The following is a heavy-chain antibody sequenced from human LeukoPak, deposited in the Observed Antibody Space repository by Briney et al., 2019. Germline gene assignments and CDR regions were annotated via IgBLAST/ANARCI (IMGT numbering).Heavy chain of an antibody. Sequence: GASVKVSCKASGYTFTSYAMHWVRQAPGQRLEWMGWINAGNGYTKYSQKSQGRVTITRDTSASTAYMELSSLRSEDTAVYYCSYSSRDHDAFDIWGQGTMVTVSS. CDR3: SYSSRDHDAFDI. J-gene: IGHJ3*02. CDR1: GYTFTSYA. D-gene: IGHD6-13*01. V-gene: IGHV1-3*01. CDR2: INAGNGYT.